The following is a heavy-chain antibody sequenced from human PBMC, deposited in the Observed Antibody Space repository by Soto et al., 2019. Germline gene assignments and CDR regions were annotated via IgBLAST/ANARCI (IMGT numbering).Heavy chain of an antibody. CDR1: GGSINYSY. V-gene: IGHV4-59*01. D-gene: IGHD4-17*01. Sequence: KSSDTLSLTCTVSGGSINYSYWTWIRQPPVTGLEWIGYISYTGSANYNASLKSRLTISVDTSKNQCSLKLSSVTAADTALYYYARVNYGDYYYGMDVWGQGTTVTVSS. CDR3: ARVNYGDYYYGMDV. J-gene: IGHJ6*02. CDR2: ISYTGSA.